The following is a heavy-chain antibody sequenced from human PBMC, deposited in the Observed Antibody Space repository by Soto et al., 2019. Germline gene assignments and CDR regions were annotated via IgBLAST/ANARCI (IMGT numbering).Heavy chain of an antibody. D-gene: IGHD5-12*01. J-gene: IGHJ4*02. CDR3: ARVGYNFIVDY. V-gene: IGHV1-69*02. CDR1: GGTFSSYT. CDR2: IIPILGIA. Sequence: QVQLVQSGAEVKKPGSSVKVSCKASGGTFSSYTISWVRQAPGQGLEWMGRIIPILGIANYAQKFQGRVTITADKSTSTAYMELSSLRSEDTAVYYCARVGYNFIVDYWGQGTLVTVSS.